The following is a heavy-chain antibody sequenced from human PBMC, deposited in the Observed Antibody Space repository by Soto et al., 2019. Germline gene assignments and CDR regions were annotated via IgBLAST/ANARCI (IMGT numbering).Heavy chain of an antibody. J-gene: IGHJ4*02. CDR3: ARDFGHGYYLDY. CDR1: GFSFGNYK. Sequence: GGSLRLSSVASGFSFGNYKMNWVRQAPGKGLEWVSYITDSSDTVHYADSVGGRFTISRDNAESSLYLQMNSLRDEDTAVYFCARDFGHGYYLDYWGRGTLVTVSS. CDR2: ITDSSDTV. D-gene: IGHD3-3*01. V-gene: IGHV3-48*02.